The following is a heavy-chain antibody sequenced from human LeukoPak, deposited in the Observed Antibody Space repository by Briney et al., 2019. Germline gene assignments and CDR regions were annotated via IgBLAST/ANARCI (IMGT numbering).Heavy chain of an antibody. V-gene: IGHV3-23*01. D-gene: IGHD2-15*01. CDR2: ISGSGGST. Sequence: GGSLRLSCAASGFTFSSYAMSWVRQAPGKGLEWVSAISGSGGSTYYADSVKGRFTISRDNSKNTLYLQMNNVRAEDSAIYYCAKGDRLGSRAPFDYWGQGILVTVSS. CDR3: AKGDRLGSRAPFDY. J-gene: IGHJ4*02. CDR1: GFTFSSYA.